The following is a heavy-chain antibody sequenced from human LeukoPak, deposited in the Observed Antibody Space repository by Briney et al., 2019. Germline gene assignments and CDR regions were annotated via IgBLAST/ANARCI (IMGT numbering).Heavy chain of an antibody. Sequence: GASVKVSCKASGYTFTSYGISWVRQAPGQVLEWMGWISAYNGNTNYAQKLQGRVTMATDTSTSTAYMELRSLRSDDTAVYDCARDTFNYYDSSGHDAFDIWGQGTMVTVSS. CDR3: ARDTFNYYDSSGHDAFDI. D-gene: IGHD3-22*01. CDR1: GYTFTSYG. V-gene: IGHV1-18*01. J-gene: IGHJ3*02. CDR2: ISAYNGNT.